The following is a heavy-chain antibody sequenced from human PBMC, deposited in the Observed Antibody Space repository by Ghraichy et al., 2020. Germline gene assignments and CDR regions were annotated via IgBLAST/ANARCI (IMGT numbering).Heavy chain of an antibody. CDR1: GYSFSDCW. CDR2: INPGDSEA. Sequence: GESLNISCKGSGYSFSDCWIGWVRQKPGKGLEWMGIINPGDSEARYSPSYQDQVTISADNSITTAYLQWSSLKASDTAMYYCATRVDYGSSFDAFDVWGQGTMVAVSP. J-gene: IGHJ3*01. V-gene: IGHV5-51*01. CDR3: ATRVDYGSSFDAFDV. D-gene: IGHD6-6*01.